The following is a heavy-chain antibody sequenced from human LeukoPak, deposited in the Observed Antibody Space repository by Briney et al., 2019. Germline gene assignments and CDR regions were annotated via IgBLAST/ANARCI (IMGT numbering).Heavy chain of an antibody. D-gene: IGHD5-18*01. Sequence: SETLSLTCTVSGGSISSSSYYWGWIRQPTGKGLEWIGSIYYSGSTYYNPSLKSRVTISVDTSKNQFSLKLSSVTAADTAVYYCARLGDTARDLFDYWGQGTLVTVSS. CDR2: IYYSGST. CDR3: ARLGDTARDLFDY. J-gene: IGHJ4*02. V-gene: IGHV4-39*01. CDR1: GGSISSSSYY.